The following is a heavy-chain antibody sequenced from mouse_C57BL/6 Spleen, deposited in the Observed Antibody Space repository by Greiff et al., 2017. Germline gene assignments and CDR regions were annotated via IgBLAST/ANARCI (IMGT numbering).Heavy chain of an antibody. CDR2: IDPETGGT. V-gene: IGHV1-15*01. Sequence: QVQLQQSGAELVRPGASVTLSCKASGYTFTDYEMHWVKQTPVHGLEWIGAIDPETGGTAYNQKFKGKAILTADKSSSTAYMELRSLTSEDSAVYYCTRSGVRDAMDYWGQGTSVTVSS. CDR3: TRSGVRDAMDY. CDR1: GYTFTDYE. J-gene: IGHJ4*01. D-gene: IGHD2-14*01.